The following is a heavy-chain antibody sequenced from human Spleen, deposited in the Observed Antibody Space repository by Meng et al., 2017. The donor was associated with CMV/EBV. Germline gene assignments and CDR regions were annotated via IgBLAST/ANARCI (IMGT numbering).Heavy chain of an antibody. CDR1: GFTFSNYD. CDR3: AKGGGSWYLES. Sequence: GESLKISCAASGFTFSNYDMTWVRQAPGKGLEWVSDIRGGGGTTWFSDAVKGRFTISRDTAKNMVYLLMNSLRAEDTALYYCAKGGGSWYLESWGQGTLVTVSS. D-gene: IGHD6-13*01. V-gene: IGHV3-23*01. J-gene: IGHJ5*02. CDR2: IRGGGGTT.